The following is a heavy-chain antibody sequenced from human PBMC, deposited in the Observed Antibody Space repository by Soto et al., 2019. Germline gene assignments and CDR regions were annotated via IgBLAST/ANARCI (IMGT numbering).Heavy chain of an antibody. J-gene: IGHJ5*02. CDR1: GYTFTSYG. CDR2: ISAYNGNT. Sequence: ASVKVSCKASGYTFTSYGISWVRQAPGQGLEWMGWISAYNGNTKFAQKFQGRVTLTTDTSTSTGYMELRSLRPDDTAVYYCARSLATAVADTATNWFDTWGKGTLVTVSS. D-gene: IGHD6-19*01. CDR3: ARSLATAVADTATNWFDT. V-gene: IGHV1-18*01.